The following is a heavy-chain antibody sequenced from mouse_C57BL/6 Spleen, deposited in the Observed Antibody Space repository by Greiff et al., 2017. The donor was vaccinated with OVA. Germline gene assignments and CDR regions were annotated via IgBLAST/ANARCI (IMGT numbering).Heavy chain of an antibody. J-gene: IGHJ1*03. D-gene: IGHD4-1*01. CDR3: ARSTWANCYFDV. CDR2: ISSGSSTI. CDR1: GFTFSDYG. Sequence: EVKLQESGGGLVKPGGSLKLSCAASGFTFSDYGMHWVRQAPEKGLEWVAYISSGSSTIYYADTVKGRFTISRDNAKNPLFLQMTSLRSEDTAMYYCARSTWANCYFDVWGTGPTVTVSS. V-gene: IGHV5-17*01.